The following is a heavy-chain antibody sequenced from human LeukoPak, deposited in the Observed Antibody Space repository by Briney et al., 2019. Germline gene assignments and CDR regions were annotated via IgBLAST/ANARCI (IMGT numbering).Heavy chain of an antibody. CDR1: GFTFSSYS. D-gene: IGHD3-10*01. Sequence: GGSLRLSCAASGFTFSSYSMNWVRKAPGKGLEWVSAISGSGGSTYYADSVKGRFTISRDNSKNTLYLQMNSLRAEDTAVYYCARVSMVRGVIMYYFDYWGQGTLVTVSS. CDR2: ISGSGGST. V-gene: IGHV3-23*01. J-gene: IGHJ4*02. CDR3: ARVSMVRGVIMYYFDY.